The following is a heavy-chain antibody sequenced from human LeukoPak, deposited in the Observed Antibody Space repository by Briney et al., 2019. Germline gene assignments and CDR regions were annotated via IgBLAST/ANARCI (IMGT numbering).Heavy chain of an antibody. V-gene: IGHV1-69*05. Sequence: SVKVSCKASGGTFSSYAISWVRQAPGQGLEWMGGIIPIFGTANYAQKFQGRVTITTDVSTSTAYMELSSLRSEDTAVYYCARALGRGYESSENGAFDIWGQGTMVTVSS. CDR2: IIPIFGTA. CDR1: GGTFSSYA. D-gene: IGHD5-12*01. J-gene: IGHJ3*02. CDR3: ARALGRGYESSENGAFDI.